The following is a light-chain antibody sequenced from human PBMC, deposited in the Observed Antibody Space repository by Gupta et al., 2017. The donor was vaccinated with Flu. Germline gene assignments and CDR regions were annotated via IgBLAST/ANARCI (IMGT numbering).Light chain of an antibody. V-gene: IGKV2-30*02. CDR1: QSLVHSDGNTY. CDR2: KSS. CDR3: THYLTWPRT. Sequence: DVVMTQSPLSLSVTVGQPASISCRSSQSLVHSDGNTYLHWFQQRPGQSPRRLIYKSSNRDSGVPDRFSGSGSGTEYTFDISRVEAADVGIYYCTHYLTWPRTFGQGTKVEIK. J-gene: IGKJ1*01.